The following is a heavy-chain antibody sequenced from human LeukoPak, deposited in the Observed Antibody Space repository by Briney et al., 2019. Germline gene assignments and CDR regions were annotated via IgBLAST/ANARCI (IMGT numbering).Heavy chain of an antibody. D-gene: IGHD2-2*01. CDR3: ARVQPLYCSSTSCYGYNWFDP. CDR2: ISAYNGNT. J-gene: IGHJ5*02. Sequence: ASVKVSCKASGYTFTSYGISWVRQAPGQGLEWMGWISAYNGNTNYAQKLQGRVTMTTDTSTSTAYMELRSLRSDDTAVYYCARVQPLYCSSTSCYGYNWFDPWGQGTLVTVSS. V-gene: IGHV1-18*01. CDR1: GYTFTSYG.